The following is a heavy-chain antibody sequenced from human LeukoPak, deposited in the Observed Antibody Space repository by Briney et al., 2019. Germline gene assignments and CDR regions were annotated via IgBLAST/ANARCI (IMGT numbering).Heavy chain of an antibody. CDR3: AYGRSSWYSYTEPNYYYYMDV. D-gene: IGHD6-13*01. J-gene: IGHJ6*03. V-gene: IGHV4-39*01. CDR1: GGSISSSSYC. Sequence: SETLSLTCTVSGGSISSSSYCWGWIRQPPGKGLEWIGSIYYSGSTYYNPSLKSRVTISVDTSKNQFSLKLSSVTAADTAVYYCAYGRSSWYSYTEPNYYYYMDVWGKGTTVTVSS. CDR2: IYYSGST.